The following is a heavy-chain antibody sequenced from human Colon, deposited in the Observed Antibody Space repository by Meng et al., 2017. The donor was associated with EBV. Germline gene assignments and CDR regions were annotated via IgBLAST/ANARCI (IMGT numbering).Heavy chain of an antibody. J-gene: IGHJ4*02. V-gene: IGHV4-39*01. D-gene: IGHD4-23*01. CDR2: QCHADDT. CDR1: GGPISRTGTC. Sequence: QPQRGESGLGLVKPSETLSLTCTVSGGPISRTGTCGGWIRQPPGKGLEWIGSQCHADDTYYNPSLMGRVTISVDTSKNQVSLKLTSVTAADTSIYYCARHTFSGNPGGIDSWGQGILVTVSS. CDR3: ARHTFSGNPGGIDS.